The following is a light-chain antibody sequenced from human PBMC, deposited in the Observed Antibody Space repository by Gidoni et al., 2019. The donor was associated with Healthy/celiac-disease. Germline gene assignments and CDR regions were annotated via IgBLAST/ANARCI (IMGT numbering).Light chain of an antibody. CDR1: PGISSD. J-gene: IGKJ2*01. CDR2: AAS. Sequence: AIRMTQSPSSLSASTGDRVTITCRASPGISSDLAWYQQKPGKAPKLLIYAASTLQSGVPSRFSGSGSGTEFTLTISCLQSEDFATYYCQQYYSYPYTFGQGTKLEIK. CDR3: QQYYSYPYT. V-gene: IGKV1-8*01.